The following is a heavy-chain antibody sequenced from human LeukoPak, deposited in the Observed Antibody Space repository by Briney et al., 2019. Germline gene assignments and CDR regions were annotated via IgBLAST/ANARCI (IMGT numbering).Heavy chain of an antibody. CDR1: GFTFSSYW. CDR3: AKHSSSWYLGYFQH. CDR2: IKQDGSEK. J-gene: IGHJ1*01. D-gene: IGHD6-13*01. Sequence: GGSLRLSCAASGFTFSSYWMSWVRQAPGKGLEWVANIKQDGSEKYYVDSVKGRFTISRDNSKNTLYLQMNSLRAEDTAVYYCAKHSSSWYLGYFQHWGQGTLVTVSS. V-gene: IGHV3-7*03.